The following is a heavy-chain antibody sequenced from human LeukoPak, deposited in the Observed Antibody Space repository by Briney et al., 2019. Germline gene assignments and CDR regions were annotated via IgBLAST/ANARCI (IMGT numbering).Heavy chain of an antibody. CDR2: IIPIFGTA. V-gene: IGHV1-69*05. CDR1: GGTFSSYA. D-gene: IGHD3-3*01. CDR3: ARDITIFGVGNHYYMDV. J-gene: IGHJ6*03. Sequence: SVKVSCKASGGTFSSYAISWVRQAPGQGLEWMGRIIPIFGTANYAQKFQGRVTIITDESTSTAYMELSSLRSEDTAVYYCARDITIFGVGNHYYMDVWGKGTTVTVSS.